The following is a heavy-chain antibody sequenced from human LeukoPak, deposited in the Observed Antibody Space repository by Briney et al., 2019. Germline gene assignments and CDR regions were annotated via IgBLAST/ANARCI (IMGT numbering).Heavy chain of an antibody. Sequence: ASVKVSCKASSYTFTSYGISWVRQAPGEGLEWMGWISPYNGNTNDAQKLQGRVTMTTDTSTSTAYMEVRSLRSDDTAVYYCAREVSGTYRDYFDYWGQGTLVTVSS. CDR2: ISPYNGNT. D-gene: IGHD1-26*01. V-gene: IGHV1-18*01. J-gene: IGHJ4*02. CDR3: AREVSGTYRDYFDY. CDR1: SYTFTSYG.